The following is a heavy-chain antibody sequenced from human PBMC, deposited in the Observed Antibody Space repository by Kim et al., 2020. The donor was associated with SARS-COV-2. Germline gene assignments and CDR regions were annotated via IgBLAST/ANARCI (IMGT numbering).Heavy chain of an antibody. D-gene: IGHD2-15*01. V-gene: IGHV1-2*02. CDR3: ARYCSGGSCYPGWFDP. Sequence: ASVKVSCKASGYTFTGYYMHWVRQAPGQGLKWMGWINPNSGGTNYAQKFQGRVTMTRDTSISTAYMELSRLRSDDTAVYYCARYCSGGSCYPGWFDPWGQGTLVTVSS. J-gene: IGHJ5*02. CDR1: GYTFTGYY. CDR2: INPNSGGT.